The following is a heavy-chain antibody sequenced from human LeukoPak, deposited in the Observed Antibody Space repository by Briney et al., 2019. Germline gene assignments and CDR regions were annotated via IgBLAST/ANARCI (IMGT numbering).Heavy chain of an antibody. CDR2: ISSSGSTI. CDR3: ARDQAQFGP. Sequence: GGSLRLSCAASGFTLSDYYMSWIRQAPGSGLEWVSYISSSGSTIYYADSVKGRFTISRDSAKNPLYLQMNDLRAEDTAMYYCARDQAQFGPWGQGTLVNVSS. V-gene: IGHV3-11*01. CDR1: GFTLSDYY. J-gene: IGHJ5*02.